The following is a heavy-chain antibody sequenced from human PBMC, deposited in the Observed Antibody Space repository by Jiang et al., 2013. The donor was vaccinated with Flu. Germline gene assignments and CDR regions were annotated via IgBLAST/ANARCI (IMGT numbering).Heavy chain of an antibody. CDR3: ARHLGGVAARPGNDAFEI. D-gene: IGHD6-6*01. J-gene: IGHJ3*02. CDR2: IYPGDSDT. CDR1: GYNFGSFW. V-gene: IGHV5-51*01. Sequence: GAEVKKPGESLKISCKGSGYNFGSFWIGWVRQKPGKGLEWMGTIYPGDSDTRYSPSFQGQVAISADKSIRTAYLQWSSLKASDTAMYYCARHLGGVAARPGNDAFEIWGQGTMVTVSS.